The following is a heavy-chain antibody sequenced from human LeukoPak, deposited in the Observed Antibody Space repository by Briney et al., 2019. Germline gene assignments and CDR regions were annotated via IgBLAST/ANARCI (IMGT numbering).Heavy chain of an antibody. V-gene: IGHV3-23*01. Sequence: PGGSLRLSCAASGFTFSSYAMSWVRQAPGKGLEWVSAISGSGGSTYYADSVKGRFTISRDNSKNTLYLQMNSLRAEDTAVYYCAKAPPPTYSSGWSSFDYWGQGTLVTVSS. CDR1: GFTFSSYA. J-gene: IGHJ4*02. D-gene: IGHD6-19*01. CDR2: ISGSGGST. CDR3: AKAPPPTYSSGWSSFDY.